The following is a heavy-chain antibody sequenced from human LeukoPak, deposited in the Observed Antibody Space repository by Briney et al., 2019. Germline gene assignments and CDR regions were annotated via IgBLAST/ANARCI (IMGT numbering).Heavy chain of an antibody. CDR1: GFTFSSYA. V-gene: IGHV3-30-3*01. D-gene: IGHD5-18*01. CDR3: ARLGEDSYGYQTDFDY. Sequence: QPGKSLRLSCAASGFTFSSYAMHWVRQAPGKGLEWVALISYDGAKKYHADPVKGRFTVSRDNSKNTLFLQLNSLRAEDTAVYYCARLGEDSYGYQTDFDYWGQGTLVTVSS. CDR2: ISYDGAKK. J-gene: IGHJ4*02.